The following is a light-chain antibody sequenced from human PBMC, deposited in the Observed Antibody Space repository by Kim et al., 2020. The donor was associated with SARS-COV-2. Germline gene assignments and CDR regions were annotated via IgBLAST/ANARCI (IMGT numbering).Light chain of an antibody. Sequence: ASVVDRVTITCRASQGISIWLAWYQQKPGKAPKLLIYAASTLQGGVPSRFSGSGSGTDFTLTISSLQPEDFGSYFCQQAHSFPYTFGQGTRLEIK. CDR1: QGISIW. J-gene: IGKJ5*01. CDR2: AAS. V-gene: IGKV1-12*01. CDR3: QQAHSFPYT.